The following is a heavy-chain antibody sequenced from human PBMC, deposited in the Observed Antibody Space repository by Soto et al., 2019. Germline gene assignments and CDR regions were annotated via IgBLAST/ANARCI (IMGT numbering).Heavy chain of an antibody. CDR3: ARHRVGTLDY. Sequence: PSETLSLTCTVSGGSISSSSYYWGWIRQPPGKGLEWIGSIYYSGSTNYNPSLKSRVTISVDTSKNQFSLKLSSVTAADTAVYYCARHRVGTLDYWGQGTLVTVSS. CDR1: GGSISSSSYY. V-gene: IGHV4-39*01. D-gene: IGHD3-10*01. J-gene: IGHJ4*02. CDR2: IYYSGST.